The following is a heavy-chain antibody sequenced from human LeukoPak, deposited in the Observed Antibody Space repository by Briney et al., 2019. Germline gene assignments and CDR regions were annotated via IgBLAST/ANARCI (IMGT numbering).Heavy chain of an antibody. CDR2: FDPEDGET. D-gene: IGHD6-6*01. J-gene: IGHJ3*02. CDR3: ANRGTYSSSSSDAFDI. CDR1: GYTLTELS. Sequence: ASVKVSCKVSGYTLTELSMHWVRQAPAKGLEWMGGFDPEDGETIYAQKFQGRVTMTEDTSTDTAYMELSSLRSEDTAVYYCANRGTYSSSSSDAFDIWGQGTMVTVSS. V-gene: IGHV1-24*01.